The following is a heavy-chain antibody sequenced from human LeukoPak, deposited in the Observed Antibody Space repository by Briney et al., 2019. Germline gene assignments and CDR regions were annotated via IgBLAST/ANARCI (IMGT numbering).Heavy chain of an antibody. J-gene: IGHJ4*02. V-gene: IGHV4-31*01. Sequence: SQTLSLTCTVSRGSLSSGGYYWSRTREHPGKGLEWIGYIYYSGSTYYTPSLKSPVTISVHTSKNQFSLKLSSVTAADTAVYYCARSQSGAKGVGYWGQGTLVTVSS. CDR3: ARSQSGAKGVGY. D-gene: IGHD3-10*01. CDR2: IYYSGST. CDR1: RGSLSSGGYY.